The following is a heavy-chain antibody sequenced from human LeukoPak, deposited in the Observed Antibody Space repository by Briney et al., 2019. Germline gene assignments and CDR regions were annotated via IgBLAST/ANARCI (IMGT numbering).Heavy chain of an antibody. V-gene: IGHV3-23*01. D-gene: IGHD2-15*01. CDR1: GFTFSSSA. CDR2: VSSSGGST. CDR3: AKRVFAAAQDYFFDY. Sequence: GGSLRLSCAASGFTFSSSAMSWVRQAPGKGLEWVSAVSSSGGSTFYADSVKGRFTISRDSSKNTLFLQMNSLRAEDTAIYYCAKRVFAAAQDYFFDYWGPGTLVTVSS. J-gene: IGHJ4*02.